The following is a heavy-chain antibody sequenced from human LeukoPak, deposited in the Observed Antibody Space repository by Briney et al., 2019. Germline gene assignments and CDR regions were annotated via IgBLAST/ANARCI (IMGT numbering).Heavy chain of an antibody. CDR2: IYYSGST. CDR3: ARGGWSLDY. D-gene: IGHD6-19*01. V-gene: IGHV4-59*01. Sequence: SKTLSLTCTVSGGSISNNYWSWIRQPPGKGLEWIGYIYYSGSTNYNPSLKSRVTISVDTSKNQFSLKLSSVTAADTAVYYCARGGWSLDYWGQGTLVTVSS. CDR1: GGSISNNY. J-gene: IGHJ4*02.